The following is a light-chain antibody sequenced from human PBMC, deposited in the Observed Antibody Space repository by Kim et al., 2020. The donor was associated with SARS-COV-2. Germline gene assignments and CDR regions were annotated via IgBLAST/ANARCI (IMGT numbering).Light chain of an antibody. V-gene: IGKV1-6*02. CDR2: VAS. J-gene: IGKJ1*01. CDR1: QGMRDD. Sequence: AIQLTQSPSSLSASVGDRVIITCRPSQGMRDDLGWYQQKPGKAPKLLMYVASSPQSGVPSRFSGSGSGTDFTLTISSLQPEDFATYYCLQCHNYPRTFGQGTKVDIK. CDR3: LQCHNYPRT.